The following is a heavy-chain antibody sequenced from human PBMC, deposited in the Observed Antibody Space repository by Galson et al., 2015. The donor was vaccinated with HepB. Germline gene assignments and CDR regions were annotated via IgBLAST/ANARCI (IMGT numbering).Heavy chain of an antibody. CDR2: IWYDGNNK. J-gene: IGHJ3*01. CDR1: GFTVSSNY. D-gene: IGHD3-10*01. Sequence: SLRLSCAASGFTVSSNYMSWVRQAPGKGLEWVAVIWYDGNNKDYADSVKGRFTISRDNSKNSLYLQMNSLRVEDTALYYCAKVFIGSGSHYDDGFDVWGQGTMVIVSP. CDR3: AKVFIGSGSHYDDGFDV. V-gene: IGHV3-33*06.